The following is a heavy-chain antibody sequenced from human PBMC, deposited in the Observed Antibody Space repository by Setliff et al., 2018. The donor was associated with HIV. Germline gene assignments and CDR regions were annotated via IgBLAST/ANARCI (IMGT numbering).Heavy chain of an antibody. CDR1: GASFSGYY. Sequence: SETLSLTCAVYGASFSGYYWAWIRQSPGTGLEWIGEINHSGITNYNPTLKSRVTISTDTSKNQFSLRLNSVTAADTAVYYCARVGWDYYDSSGVGEFDYWGQGTLVTVSS. J-gene: IGHJ4*02. V-gene: IGHV4-34*01. CDR3: ARVGWDYYDSSGVGEFDY. D-gene: IGHD3-22*01. CDR2: INHSGIT.